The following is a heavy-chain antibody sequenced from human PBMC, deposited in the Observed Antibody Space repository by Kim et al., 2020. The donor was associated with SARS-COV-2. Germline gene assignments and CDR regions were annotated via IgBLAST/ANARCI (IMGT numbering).Heavy chain of an antibody. Sequence: GGSLRLSCAASGFTFSSYSMNWVRQAPGKGLEWVSSISSSSSYIYYADSVKGRFTISRDNAKNSLYLQMNSLRAEDTAVYYCARDFPSYYDSSGSLPHWGQGTLVTVSS. CDR1: GFTFSSYS. V-gene: IGHV3-21*01. D-gene: IGHD3-22*01. CDR3: ARDFPSYYDSSGSLPH. J-gene: IGHJ1*01. CDR2: ISSSSSYI.